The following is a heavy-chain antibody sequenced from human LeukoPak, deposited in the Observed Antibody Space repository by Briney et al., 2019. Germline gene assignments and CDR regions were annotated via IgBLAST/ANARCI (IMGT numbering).Heavy chain of an antibody. CDR2: INPNSGGT. CDR1: GYTFTGYY. D-gene: IGHD5-24*01. V-gene: IGHV1-2*02. CDR3: ATPGGVEMATIRAFDI. J-gene: IGHJ3*02. Sequence: ASVKVSCKASGYTFTGYYMHWVRQAPGQGLEWMGWINPNSGGTNYAQKFQGRVTMTRDTSISTAYMELSRLRSDDTAVYYCATPGGVEMATIRAFDIWGQGTMVTVSS.